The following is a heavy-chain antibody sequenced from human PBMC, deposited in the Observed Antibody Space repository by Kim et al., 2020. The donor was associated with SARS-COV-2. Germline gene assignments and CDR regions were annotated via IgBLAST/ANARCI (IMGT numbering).Heavy chain of an antibody. CDR2: INPDSGVT. CDR3: ARGNTETIDY. J-gene: IGHJ4*02. Sequence: ASVKVSCKTSGYTFTTRYLHWVRQAPGHGLEWMGRINPDSGVTDYAQRFQGRVTMTRDKSISTVYMELSRLRSNDTVVYHCARGNTETIDYWGQGTLVTVSA. CDR1: GYTFTTRY. V-gene: IGHV1-2*05.